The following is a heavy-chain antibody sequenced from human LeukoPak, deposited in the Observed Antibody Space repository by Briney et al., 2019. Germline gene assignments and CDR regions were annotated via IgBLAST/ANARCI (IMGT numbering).Heavy chain of an antibody. CDR1: GGTFSSYA. J-gene: IGHJ4*02. D-gene: IGHD3-22*01. CDR2: IIPIFGTA. V-gene: IGHV1-69*05. Sequence: ASVKVSCKASGGTFSSYAISWVRQAPGQGLEWMGGIIPIFGTANYAQTFQGRVTITTDESTSTAYMELSSLRSEDTAVYYCASMGIYDSSGYSDYWGQGTLVTVSS. CDR3: ASMGIYDSSGYSDY.